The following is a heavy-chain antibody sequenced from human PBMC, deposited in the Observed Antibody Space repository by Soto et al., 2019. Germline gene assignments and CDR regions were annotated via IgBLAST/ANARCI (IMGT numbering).Heavy chain of an antibody. CDR2: ISGSGGST. CDR3: AKYGGPAVPAAIYWFDP. Sequence: GGSLRLSCAASGFTFSSYAMSWVRQAPGKGLEWVSAISGSGGSTYYADSVKGRFTISRDNSKNTLYLQMNSLRAEDTAVYYCAKYGGPAVPAAIYWFDPWGQGTLVTVSS. D-gene: IGHD2-2*01. CDR1: GFTFSSYA. V-gene: IGHV3-23*01. J-gene: IGHJ5*02.